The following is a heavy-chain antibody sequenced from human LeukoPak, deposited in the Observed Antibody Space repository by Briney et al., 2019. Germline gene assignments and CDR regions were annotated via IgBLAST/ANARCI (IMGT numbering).Heavy chain of an antibody. D-gene: IGHD3-22*01. CDR1: GLTFSNAW. Sequence: PGGSLRLSCAASGLTFSNAWMSWVRQAPGKGLEWVGRIKSKTDGGTTDYAAPVKGRFTISRDDSKNTLYLQMNSLKTEDTAVYYCTRKFYYDSKALDWYFDLWGRGTLVTVSS. V-gene: IGHV3-15*01. CDR2: IKSKTDGGTT. J-gene: IGHJ2*01. CDR3: TRKFYYDSKALDWYFDL.